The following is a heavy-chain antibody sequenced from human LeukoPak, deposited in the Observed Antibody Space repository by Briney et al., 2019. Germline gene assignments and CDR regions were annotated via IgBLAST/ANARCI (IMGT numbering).Heavy chain of an antibody. V-gene: IGHV3-23*01. J-gene: IGHJ6*03. CDR3: AKSWGYTRPYYNYMDV. CDR1: GFTFSNYA. CDR2: IGYRGGSI. D-gene: IGHD3-16*02. Sequence: GGSLRLSCAASGFTFSNYAMSWVRQAPGKGLEWVSIIGYRGGSIYYAHSVQGRFTISRDNSKNTLSLQMDGLRPEDTAVYYCAKSWGYTRPYYNYMDVWGKGTTVTVSS.